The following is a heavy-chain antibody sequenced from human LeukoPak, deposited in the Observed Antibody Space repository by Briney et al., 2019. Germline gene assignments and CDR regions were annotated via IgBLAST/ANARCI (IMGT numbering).Heavy chain of an antibody. D-gene: IGHD2-15*01. CDR3: AKDLTPYCSGGSCYSSHDAFDI. J-gene: IGHJ3*02. V-gene: IGHV3-33*06. CDR1: GFTFSSYG. CDR2: IWYDESNK. Sequence: GGSLRLSCAASGFTFSSYGMHWVRQAPGKGLEWVGVIWYDESNKYYADSVKGRFTISRDNSKNTLYLQMNSLRAEDTAVYYCAKDLTPYCSGGSCYSSHDAFDIWGQGTMVTVSS.